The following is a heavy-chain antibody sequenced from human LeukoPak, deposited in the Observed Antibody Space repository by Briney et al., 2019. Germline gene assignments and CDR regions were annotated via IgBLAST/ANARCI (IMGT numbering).Heavy chain of an antibody. D-gene: IGHD3-10*01. V-gene: IGHV1-69*13. Sequence: SVKVSCKASGYSFSAYSVSWVRQAPGQGLEWMGGIIPIFGTANYAQKFQGRVTITADESTSTAYMELSSLRSEDTAVYYCARTEYYGSGIMSSYYYYYYMDVWGKGTTVTISS. CDR2: IIPIFGTA. J-gene: IGHJ6*03. CDR1: GYSFSAYS. CDR3: ARTEYYGSGIMSSYYYYYYMDV.